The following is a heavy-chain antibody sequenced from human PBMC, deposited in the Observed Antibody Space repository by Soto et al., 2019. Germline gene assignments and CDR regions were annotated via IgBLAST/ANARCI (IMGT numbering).Heavy chain of an antibody. Sequence: GRSLRLSCAASGFTFSRYSMNWFRQAPGKRLEWVSYISSSSSTIYYADSVKGRFTISRDNAKNSLYLQMNSLRAEDTAVYYCARGVFFEWLGYYDEYFPYPGRRTLVPVSS. V-gene: IGHV3-48*01. CDR2: ISSSSSTI. CDR3: ARGVFFEWLGYYDEYFPY. CDR1: GFTFSRYS. J-gene: IGHJ1*01. D-gene: IGHD3-3*01.